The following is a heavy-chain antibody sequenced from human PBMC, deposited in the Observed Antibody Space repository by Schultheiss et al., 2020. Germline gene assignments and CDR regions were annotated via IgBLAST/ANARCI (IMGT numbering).Heavy chain of an antibody. Sequence: SQTLSLTCAVYGGSFSGYYWSWIRQPPGKGLEWIGEINHSGSTNYNPSLKSRVTISVDTSKNQFSLKLSSVTAADTAVYYCARGRGDDYYDSSGYPYYFDYWGQGTLVTVSS. CDR2: INHSGST. J-gene: IGHJ4*02. D-gene: IGHD3-22*01. CDR1: GGSFSGYY. CDR3: ARGRGDDYYDSSGYPYYFDY. V-gene: IGHV4-34*01.